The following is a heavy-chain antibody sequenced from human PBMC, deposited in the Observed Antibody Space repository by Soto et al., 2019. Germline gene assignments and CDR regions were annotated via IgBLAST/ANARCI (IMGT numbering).Heavy chain of an antibody. CDR3: ARDLSLPVELGGYYYYGLDV. V-gene: IGHV4-61*01. Sequence: PSETLSFTCTVSGGSVRSDTYYWSWIRQPPGKGLEWIGRTYYSGTGSPNYNPSLKSRVTISVDTSRNQFSLIVSSVTAADTAVYYCARDLSLPVELGGYYYYGLDVWGQGTTVTISS. CDR1: GGSVRSDTYY. D-gene: IGHD3-16*01. CDR2: TYYSGTGSP. J-gene: IGHJ6*02.